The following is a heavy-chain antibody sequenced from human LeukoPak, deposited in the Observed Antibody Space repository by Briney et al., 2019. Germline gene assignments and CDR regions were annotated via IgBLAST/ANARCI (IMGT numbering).Heavy chain of an antibody. CDR3: ARGGYYTLEYYYYMEV. J-gene: IGHJ6*03. Sequence: PSETLSLTCTVSGGSISSYYWSWIRQPPGKGLEWIGYIYYSGNTNYNPSLKSRVTISVDTSKNQFSLKLNSVTAADTAVYYCARGGYYTLEYYYYMEVWGKGTTVTVSS. CDR2: IYYSGNT. CDR1: GGSISSYY. D-gene: IGHD3-3*01. V-gene: IGHV4-59*01.